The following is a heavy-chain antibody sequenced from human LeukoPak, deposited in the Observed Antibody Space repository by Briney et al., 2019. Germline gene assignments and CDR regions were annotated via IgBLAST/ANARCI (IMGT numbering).Heavy chain of an antibody. V-gene: IGHV3-23*01. CDR3: AKDRN. CDR2: VSTSGDGT. Sequence: PGGSLRLSCAASGFTFSSYAMSWVRQAPGKGLEWVSAVSTSGDGTFYADSAKGRFTISRDNSKNTLYLQMNSLRADDTAVYYCAKDRNWGQGTLVTVSS. J-gene: IGHJ4*02. CDR1: GFTFSSYA.